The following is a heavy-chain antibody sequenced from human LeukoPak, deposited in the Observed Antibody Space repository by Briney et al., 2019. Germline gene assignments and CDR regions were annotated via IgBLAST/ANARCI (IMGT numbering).Heavy chain of an antibody. V-gene: IGHV1-69*01. J-gene: IGHJ5*02. CDR2: IIPIFGTA. Sequence: SVKVSCKASGGTFSSYAISWVRQAPGQGLEWMGGIIPIFGTANYAQKFQGRVTITADESTSTAYMGLSSLRSEDTAVYYCAVEQTYYDILTGWFDPWGQGTLVTVSS. CDR3: AVEQTYYDILTGWFDP. D-gene: IGHD3-9*01. CDR1: GGTFSSYA.